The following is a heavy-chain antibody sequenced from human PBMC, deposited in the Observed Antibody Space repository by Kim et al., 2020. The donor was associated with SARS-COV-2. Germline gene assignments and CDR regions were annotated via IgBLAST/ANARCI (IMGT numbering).Heavy chain of an antibody. V-gene: IGHV1-2*04. CDR3: ARGVMEPAAMLYYYYYGMDV. J-gene: IGHJ6*02. D-gene: IGHD2-2*01. CDR1: GYTFTGYY. Sequence: ASVKVSCKASGYTFTGYYMHWLRQAPGQGLEWMGWINPNSGGTNYAQKFQGWVTMTRDTSISTAYMELSRLRSDDTAVYYCARGVMEPAAMLYYYYYGMDVWGQGTTVTVSS. CDR2: INPNSGGT.